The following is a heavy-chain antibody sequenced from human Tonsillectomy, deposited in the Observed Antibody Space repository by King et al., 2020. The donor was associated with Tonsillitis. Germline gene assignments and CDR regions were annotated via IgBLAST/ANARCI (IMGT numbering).Heavy chain of an antibody. CDR2: SSGGGAGT. CDR1: GFTFSSYV. D-gene: IGHD5-24*01. J-gene: IGHJ4*02. CDR3: ARSRDGYNLMDY. V-gene: IGHV3-64*01. Sequence: VQLVESGGALGQPGGSLRLSCEASGFTFSSYVMHWFRQPPGKGLECVSRSSGGGAGTFYANSVKDRFTVSRDDSKNTLYFKVGSLRAEDMAVYYCARSRDGYNLMDYWGQGTLVTVAS.